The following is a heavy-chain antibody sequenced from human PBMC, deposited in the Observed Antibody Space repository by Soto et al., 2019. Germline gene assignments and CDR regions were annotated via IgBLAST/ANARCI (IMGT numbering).Heavy chain of an antibody. CDR1: GGSISRGDRY. D-gene: IGHD5-18*01. CDR2: IFNSGNT. V-gene: IGHV4-30-4*01. CDR3: ATRVTSMAPFDS. Sequence: KTSETLSLTCSVSGGSISRGDRYWTWIRQPPGKGLEWIGNIFNSGNTYHNPSLKSRLMISVDTSKNQVSLKLTSVTAADTAVYYCATRVTSMAPFDSWGQGTLVTVSS. J-gene: IGHJ4*02.